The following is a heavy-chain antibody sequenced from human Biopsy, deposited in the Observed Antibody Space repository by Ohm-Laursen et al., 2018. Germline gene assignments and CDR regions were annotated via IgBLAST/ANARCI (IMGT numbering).Heavy chain of an antibody. Sequence: SVKVSCKVPEGTFSNYGVNWVRQAPGQGLEWLGGNIPILGTGNYAHQFQDRVTVVADTSTSTATVELRSLRSDDTAVYYCATKLTGYFHHWGQGTLVIVSS. J-gene: IGHJ1*01. CDR2: NIPILGTG. CDR3: ATKLTGYFHH. D-gene: IGHD3-9*01. V-gene: IGHV1-69*06. CDR1: EGTFSNYG.